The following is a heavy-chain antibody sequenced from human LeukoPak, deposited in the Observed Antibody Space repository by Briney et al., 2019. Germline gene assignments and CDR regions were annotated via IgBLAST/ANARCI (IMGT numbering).Heavy chain of an antibody. CDR2: ISWNSGSI. Sequence: GRSLRLSCAASGFTFDDYAMHWVRQAPGKGLEWVSGISWNSGSIGCADSVKGRFTISRDNAKNSLYLQMNSLRAEDTALYYCAKEPRGAIYYYGMDVWGQGTTVTVSS. V-gene: IGHV3-9*01. D-gene: IGHD1-26*01. CDR1: GFTFDDYA. CDR3: AKEPRGAIYYYGMDV. J-gene: IGHJ6*02.